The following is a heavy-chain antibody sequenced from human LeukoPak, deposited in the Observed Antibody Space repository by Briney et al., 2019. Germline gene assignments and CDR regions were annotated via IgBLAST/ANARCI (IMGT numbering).Heavy chain of an antibody. D-gene: IGHD3-9*01. CDR1: GFTFSSHD. Sequence: GGSLRLSCAASGFTFSSHDMHWVRQAPGKGLEWVATISYDGSKQLYADSVKGRFTISRDNSKNTLNLQMNSLRDEDTAVYYCAKDGARYLLTYYFEYWGQGTLVTVSS. CDR3: AKDGARYLLTYYFEY. CDR2: ISYDGSKQ. J-gene: IGHJ4*02. V-gene: IGHV3-30*18.